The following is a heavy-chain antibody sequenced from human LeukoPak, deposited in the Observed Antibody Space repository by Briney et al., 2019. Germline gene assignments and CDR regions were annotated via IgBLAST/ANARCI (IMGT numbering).Heavy chain of an antibody. CDR3: AREPNTYGDFLFDY. CDR1: GFTFSSYE. CDR2: ISSSGSTI. V-gene: IGHV3-48*03. D-gene: IGHD4-17*01. J-gene: IGHJ4*02. Sequence: GGSLRLSCAASGFTFSSYEMNWVCQAPGKGLEWVSYISSSGSTIYYADSVKGRFTISRDNAKNSLYLQMNTLSAEDTAVYYCAREPNTYGDFLFDYWGQGTLVTVSS.